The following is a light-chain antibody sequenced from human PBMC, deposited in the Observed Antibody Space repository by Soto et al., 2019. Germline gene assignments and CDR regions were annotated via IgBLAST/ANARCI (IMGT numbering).Light chain of an antibody. CDR1: QGVTTY. Sequence: DLQLTQSPSFLSASVGDRVTITCRANQGVTTYLAWYQQNPEKAPKLLIYAASTLQSGVPSRFSGSGSGTEFTLTISSLQPEDSATYYCQQLDSYPYSFGQGTKLEIK. CDR3: QQLDSYPYS. J-gene: IGKJ2*03. CDR2: AAS. V-gene: IGKV1-9*01.